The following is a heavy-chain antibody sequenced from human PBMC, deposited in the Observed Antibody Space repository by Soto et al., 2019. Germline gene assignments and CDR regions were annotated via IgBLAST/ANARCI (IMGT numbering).Heavy chain of an antibody. CDR1: GGSISSGDYY. V-gene: IGHV4-30-4*01. CDR3: ASGEIAAAGTRWLVPYYYYGMDV. D-gene: IGHD6-13*01. Sequence: SETLSLTCTVSGGSISSGDYYWSWIRQPPGKGLEWIGYIYYSGSTYYNPSLKSRVTISVDTSKNQFSLKLNSVTAADTAVYYCASGEIAAAGTRWLVPYYYYGMDVWGQGTTVTVSS. J-gene: IGHJ6*02. CDR2: IYYSGST.